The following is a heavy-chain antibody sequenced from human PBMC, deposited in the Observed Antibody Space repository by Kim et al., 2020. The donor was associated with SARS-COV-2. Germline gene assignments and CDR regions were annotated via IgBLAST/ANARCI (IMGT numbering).Heavy chain of an antibody. V-gene: IGHV3-30-3*01. CDR3: ASYYYGSGSYYTFPWYY. CDR2: ISYDGSNK. Sequence: GGSLRLSCAASGFTFSSYAMHWVRQAPGKGLEWVAVISYDGSNKYYADSVKGRFTISRDNSKNTLYLQMNSLRAEDTAVYYCASYYYGSGSYYTFPWYY. D-gene: IGHD3-10*01. J-gene: IGHJ6*01. CDR1: GFTFSSYA.